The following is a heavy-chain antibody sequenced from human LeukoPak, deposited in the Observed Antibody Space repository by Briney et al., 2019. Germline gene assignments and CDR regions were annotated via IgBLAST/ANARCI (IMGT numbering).Heavy chain of an antibody. V-gene: IGHV1-18*01. J-gene: IGHJ5*02. CDR1: GYTFTSYG. CDR3: ARGCSSTSCYHWFDP. D-gene: IGHD2-2*01. Sequence: ASVKVSCKASGYTFTSYGISWVRQAPGQGLEWMGWISAYNGNTNYAQKLQGRVTMTTDTSTSTAYMELRSLRSDDTAVYYCARGCSSTSCYHWFDPWGQGTLVTVSS. CDR2: ISAYNGNT.